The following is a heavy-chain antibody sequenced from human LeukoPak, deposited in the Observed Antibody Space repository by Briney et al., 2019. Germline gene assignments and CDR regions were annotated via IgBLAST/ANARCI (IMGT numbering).Heavy chain of an antibody. CDR1: GFTFTTYS. CDR3: AKNPNRSGWYQDY. J-gene: IGHJ4*02. Sequence: GGSLRLSCVASGFTFTTYSMTWVRRTPEKGLEWVAAISASGGSYYADSVKGRFTISRDNSKNTLYLQLNNLGADDTAVYYCAKNPNRSGWYQDYWGQGALVIVSS. D-gene: IGHD6-19*01. V-gene: IGHV3-23*01. CDR2: ISASGGS.